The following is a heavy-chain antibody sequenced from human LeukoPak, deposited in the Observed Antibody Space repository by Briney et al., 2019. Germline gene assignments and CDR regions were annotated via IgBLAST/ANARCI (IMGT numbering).Heavy chain of an antibody. V-gene: IGHV4-59*01. CDR2: IYYSGST. CDR1: GGSISSYH. D-gene: IGHD1-26*01. Sequence: SETLSLTCTVSGGSISSYHWSWIRQPPGKGLEWIGYIYYSGSTNYNPSLKSRVTISVDTSKNQFSLKLSSVTAADTAVYYCARDGGSYYFDYWGQGTLVTVSS. J-gene: IGHJ4*02. CDR3: ARDGGSYYFDY.